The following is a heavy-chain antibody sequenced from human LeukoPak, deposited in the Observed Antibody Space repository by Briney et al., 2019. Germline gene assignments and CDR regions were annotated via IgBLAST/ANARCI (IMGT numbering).Heavy chain of an antibody. V-gene: IGHV4-38-2*02. D-gene: IGHD1-26*01. CDR2: ISHSGMT. Sequence: TSETLSLTCTVSGYSITSGFFWGWIRPPPGQGLEWIGSISHSGMTYHNPSLKSRVTMSVDTSKNQFSLELSSVTAADTAVYYRTRRISSGSYSDYWGQGSLVTVSS. J-gene: IGHJ4*02. CDR1: GYSITSGFF. CDR3: TRRISSGSYSDY.